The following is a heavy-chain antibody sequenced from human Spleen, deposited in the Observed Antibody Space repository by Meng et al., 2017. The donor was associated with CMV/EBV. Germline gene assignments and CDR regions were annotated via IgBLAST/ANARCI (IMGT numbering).Heavy chain of an antibody. D-gene: IGHD2-15*01. CDR1: GFALRNYA. V-gene: IGHV3-23*03. Sequence: GESLKISCAASGFALRNYAMNWVRQAPGKGLEWVSISYSAGSSTYYADSVEGRFTISRDESHNTLFLQMNSLRAEDTAVYYCARDGGAFDIWGQGTMVTVSS. J-gene: IGHJ3*02. CDR2: SYSAGSST. CDR3: ARDGGAFDI.